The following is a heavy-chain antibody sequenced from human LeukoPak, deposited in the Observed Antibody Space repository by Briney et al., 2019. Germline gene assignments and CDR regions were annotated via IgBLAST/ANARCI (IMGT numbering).Heavy chain of an antibody. D-gene: IGHD5-24*01. CDR2: FDPEDGET. CDR3: APTRRAYYYMDV. J-gene: IGHJ6*03. Sequence: ASVKVSCKVSGYTLTELSMHWVRQAPGKGLEWMGGFDPEDGETIYAQKFQGRVTMTEGTSTDTAYMELSSLRSEDTAVYYCAPTRRAYYYMDVWGKGTTVTVSS. V-gene: IGHV1-24*01. CDR1: GYTLTELS.